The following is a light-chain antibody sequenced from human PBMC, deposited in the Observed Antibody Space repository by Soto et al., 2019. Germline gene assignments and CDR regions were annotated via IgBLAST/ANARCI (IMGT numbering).Light chain of an antibody. V-gene: IGKV3-15*01. Sequence: EIVMTQSPATLSVSPGQRATLSCRASQSLNSKLAWYQQKPGQAPRLLIYGVSTRATGIPARFSGSGSGTEFTLTISSLQSEDFAVYYCQQYNGWPITFGQGTRLEI. CDR2: GVS. CDR1: QSLNSK. CDR3: QQYNGWPIT. J-gene: IGKJ5*01.